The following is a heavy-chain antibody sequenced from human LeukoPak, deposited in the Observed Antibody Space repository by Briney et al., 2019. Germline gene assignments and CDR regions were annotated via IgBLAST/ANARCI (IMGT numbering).Heavy chain of an antibody. D-gene: IGHD6-6*01. CDR3: ARGGGGSSGQNWFDP. Sequence: ASVKVSCKASGGTFSSYAISWVRQAPGQGLEWMGGIILIFGTANYAQKFQGRVTITADESTSTAYMELSSLRSEDTAVYYCARGGGGSSGQNWFDPWGQGTLVTVSS. CDR1: GGTFSSYA. CDR2: IILIFGTA. J-gene: IGHJ5*02. V-gene: IGHV1-69*13.